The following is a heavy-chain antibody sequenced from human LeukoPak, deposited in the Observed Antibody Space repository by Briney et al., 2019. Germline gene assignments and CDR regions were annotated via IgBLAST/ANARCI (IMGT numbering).Heavy chain of an antibody. CDR2: ISSTSSTT. CDR1: GFPFSRFG. J-gene: IGHJ5*02. V-gene: IGHV3-48*01. CDR3: ARRFDL. Sequence: GGSLRLSCAAAGFPFSRFGMNWVRQAPGKGLEWVSSISSTSSTTDYAGSVKGRFTNSRDNAENSLFLQMDSLTVEDTAVYYCARRFDLWGQGVLVAVSP.